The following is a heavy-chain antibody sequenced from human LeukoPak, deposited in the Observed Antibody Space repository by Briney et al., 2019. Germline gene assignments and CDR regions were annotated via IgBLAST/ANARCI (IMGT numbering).Heavy chain of an antibody. Sequence: GGSLRLSCAASGFTFNSYAMHWVRQAPGKGLEWVSVIYSDGRTYYADSVKGRFTISRDISKNTLFLQMTSLRAEDTAVYYCAKVKGWYGEGYFDYWGQGTLVTVSS. J-gene: IGHJ4*02. V-gene: IGHV3-53*01. CDR3: AKVKGWYGEGYFDY. D-gene: IGHD3-10*01. CDR2: IYSDGRT. CDR1: GFTFNSYA.